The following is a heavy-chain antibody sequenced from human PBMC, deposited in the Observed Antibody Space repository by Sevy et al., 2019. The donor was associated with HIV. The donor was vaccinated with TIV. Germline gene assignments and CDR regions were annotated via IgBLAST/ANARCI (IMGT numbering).Heavy chain of an antibody. J-gene: IGHJ4*02. CDR2: IYYSGST. CDR3: ARTRYCSSTSCYFLDY. CDR1: GGSISSYY. Sequence: SETLSLTCTVSGGSISSYYWSWIRQPPGKGLEWIGYIYYSGSTNYNPSLKSRVTISVDTFKNQFSLKLSSVTAADTAVYYCARTRYCSSTSCYFLDYWGQGTLVTVSS. V-gene: IGHV4-59*01. D-gene: IGHD2-2*01.